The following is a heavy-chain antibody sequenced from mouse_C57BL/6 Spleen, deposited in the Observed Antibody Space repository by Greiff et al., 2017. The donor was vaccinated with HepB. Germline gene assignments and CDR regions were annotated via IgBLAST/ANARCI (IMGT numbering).Heavy chain of an antibody. CDR1: GYTFTDYY. CDR2: INPNNGGT. Sequence: VQLQQSGPELVKPGASVKISCKASGYTFTDYYMNWVKQSHGKSLEWIGDINPNNGGTSYNQKFKGKATLTVDKSSSTAYMELRSLTSEDSAVYYCARGYYDASNAMDYWGQGTSVTVSS. CDR3: ARGYYDASNAMDY. D-gene: IGHD2-4*01. J-gene: IGHJ4*01. V-gene: IGHV1-26*01.